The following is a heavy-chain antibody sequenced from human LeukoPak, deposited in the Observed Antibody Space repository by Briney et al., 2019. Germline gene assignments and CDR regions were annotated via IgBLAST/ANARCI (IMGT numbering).Heavy chain of an antibody. CDR3: ARDLNPDGYSYGTVDN. D-gene: IGHD5-18*01. CDR2: ISYDGRNK. V-gene: IGHV3-30*04. CDR1: GFTFGSYA. J-gene: IGHJ4*02. Sequence: GGSLRLSCAASGFTFGSYAMHWVRQAPGQGLEWVALISYDGRNKYYADSVKGHFTISRDNSKTTLYLQMNSLRAEDTAVYYCARDLNPDGYSYGTVDNWGQGTLVTVSS.